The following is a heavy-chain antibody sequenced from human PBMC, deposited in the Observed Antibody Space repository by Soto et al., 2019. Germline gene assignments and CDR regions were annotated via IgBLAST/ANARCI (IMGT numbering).Heavy chain of an antibody. D-gene: IGHD2-21*01. CDR2: VYYSGGA. CDR3: GRVVEGATRHTDLDS. Sequence: SETLSLTCTVSGVSIHNSHSFWGWIRQPPGKGLEFIGTVYYSGGAHYNSSLKSRVTISVDTANNQVSLRMRSLTAADTAVYYCGRVVEGATRHTDLDSWGQGTLVTIS. CDR1: GVSIHNSHSF. J-gene: IGHJ5*01. V-gene: IGHV4-39*01.